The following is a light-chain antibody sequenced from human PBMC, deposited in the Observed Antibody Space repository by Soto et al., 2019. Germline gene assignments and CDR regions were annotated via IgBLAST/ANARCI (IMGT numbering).Light chain of an antibody. CDR2: KAS. CDR1: QTIIGY. CDR3: QQYNSYSRT. V-gene: IGKV1-5*03. Sequence: DIQMTQSPSSLSASIGDSVTITCRASQTIIGYLNWYQQKPGEAPKLLIYKASNLKSGVPSRFSGSGSGTEFTLTISSLQPDDFATYYCQQYNSYSRTFGQGTKVDIK. J-gene: IGKJ1*01.